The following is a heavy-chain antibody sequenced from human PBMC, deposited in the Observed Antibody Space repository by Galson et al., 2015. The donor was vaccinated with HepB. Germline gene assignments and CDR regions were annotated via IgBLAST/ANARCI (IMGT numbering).Heavy chain of an antibody. D-gene: IGHD1-7*01. Sequence: SLRLSCAASGFRFSDFYMSWIRQAPGKGLEWVSYIDTTGTFIYYADSVKGRFTISRDNAKNSLFLQMNSLTAEDTAVYYCARDPLNYASYFDSWGQGTLVTVSS. CDR1: GFRFSDFY. V-gene: IGHV3-11*01. CDR3: ARDPLNYASYFDS. CDR2: IDTTGTFI. J-gene: IGHJ4*02.